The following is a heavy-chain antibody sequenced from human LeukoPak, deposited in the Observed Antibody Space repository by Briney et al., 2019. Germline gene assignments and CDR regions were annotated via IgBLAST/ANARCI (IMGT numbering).Heavy chain of an antibody. CDR1: GDTFSSYA. CDR2: IIPILGIA. CDR3: ARHDETGYSSSWYEY. D-gene: IGHD6-13*01. J-gene: IGHJ4*02. V-gene: IGHV1-69*04. Sequence: SVKVSCKASGDTFSSYAISWVRQAPGQGLEWMGRIIPILGIANYAQKFQGRVTITADKSTSTAYMELSSLRSEDTAVYYCARHDETGYSSSWYEYWGQGTLVTVSS.